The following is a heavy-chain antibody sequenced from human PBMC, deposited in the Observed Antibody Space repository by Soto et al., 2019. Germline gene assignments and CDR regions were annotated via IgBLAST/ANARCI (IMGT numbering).Heavy chain of an antibody. V-gene: IGHV3-11*01. CDR3: ARAYSSGWYGVNWYFDL. D-gene: IGHD6-19*01. CDR1: GFTFSDYY. J-gene: IGHJ2*01. Sequence: QVQLVESGGGLVKPGGSLRLSCAASGFTFSDYYMSWIRQAPGKGLEWVSYISSSGSTLYYADSVKGRFTISRDNAKNSLCLQMHSLRAEDPAVYYCARAYSSGWYGVNWYFDLWGRGTLVTVS. CDR2: ISSSGSTL.